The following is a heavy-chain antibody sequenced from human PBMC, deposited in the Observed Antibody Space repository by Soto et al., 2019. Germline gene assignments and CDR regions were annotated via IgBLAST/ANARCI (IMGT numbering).Heavy chain of an antibody. J-gene: IGHJ6*02. CDR3: ARESSGITLYGMDV. Sequence: ASVKVSCKASGYIFTGQYMHWVRQAPGQGLEWMGWINPNSGDTNYAQKFQGRVTMTRDTSIGTAYMELSSLRSNDTAIYYCARESSGITLYGMDVWGQGXTVTVYS. CDR2: INPNSGDT. D-gene: IGHD1-7*01. CDR1: GYIFTGQY. V-gene: IGHV1-2*02.